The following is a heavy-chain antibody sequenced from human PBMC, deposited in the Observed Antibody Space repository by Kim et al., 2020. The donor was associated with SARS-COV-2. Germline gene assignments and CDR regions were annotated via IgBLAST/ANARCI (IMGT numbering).Heavy chain of an antibody. J-gene: IGHJ4*02. V-gene: IGHV1-8*02. D-gene: IGHD6-19*01. Sequence: ASVKVSCKASGYTFTSFDINWVRQAAGQGLEWMGWINTNTGHTGYAQKFQGRVSMTRNTSISTAYMELSGLRSDDTAVYFCARGRGQWLALYWGQVTQVT. CDR2: INTNTGHT. CDR3: ARGRGQWLALY. CDR1: GYTFTSFD.